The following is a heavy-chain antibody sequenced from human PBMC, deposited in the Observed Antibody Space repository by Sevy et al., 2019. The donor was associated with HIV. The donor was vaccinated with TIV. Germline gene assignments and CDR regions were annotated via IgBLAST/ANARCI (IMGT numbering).Heavy chain of an antibody. J-gene: IGHJ4*02. CDR3: ATTKDYYDSSGDPFDY. CDR2: FDPEDGET. Sequence: GASVKVSCKVSEYTLSELSMHWVRQAAGKGLEWMGSFDPEDGETIYAQKFQGRVTMTEDTSTDTAYMELSSLRSEDTAVYYCATTKDYYDSSGDPFDYWGQGTLVTISS. CDR1: EYTLSELS. V-gene: IGHV1-24*01. D-gene: IGHD3-22*01.